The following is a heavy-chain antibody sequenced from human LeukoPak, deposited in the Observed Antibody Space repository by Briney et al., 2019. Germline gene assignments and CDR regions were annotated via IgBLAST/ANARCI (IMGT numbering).Heavy chain of an antibody. CDR2: ISGYNGNT. CDR1: GYIFTSYG. D-gene: IGHD1-1*01. V-gene: IGHV1-18*01. CDR3: ARDRRRFRTGTTGDNWFDP. J-gene: IGHJ5*02. Sequence: ASVKVSCKASGYIFTSYGISWVRQAPGQGLEWMGWISGYNGNTNYAQKLQGRVTMTTDTSTSTAYMELRSLRSDDTAVYYCARDRRRFRTGTTGDNWFDPWGQGTLVTVSS.